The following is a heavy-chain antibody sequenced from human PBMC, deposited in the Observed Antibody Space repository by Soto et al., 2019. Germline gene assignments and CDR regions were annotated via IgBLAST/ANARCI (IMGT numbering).Heavy chain of an antibody. CDR1: GFTFSSYG. Sequence: QVQLVESGGGVVQPGRSLRLSCAASGFTFSSYGMHWVRQAPGKGLEWVAVIWYDGSNKYYADAVKGRFTISRDNSKNTLYLQMNSLRAEDTAVYYCAREGPNDWLLSLSYFDYCGQGTLVTVSS. CDR2: IWYDGSNK. D-gene: IGHD3-9*01. V-gene: IGHV3-33*01. J-gene: IGHJ4*02. CDR3: AREGPNDWLLSLSYFDY.